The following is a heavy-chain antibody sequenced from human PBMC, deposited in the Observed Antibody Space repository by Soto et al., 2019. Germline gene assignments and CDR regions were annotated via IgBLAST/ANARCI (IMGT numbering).Heavy chain of an antibody. Sequence: GGSLRLSCASSGFTFSTYSMSLVRQAPEKGLEWLSYISSASSTIYYADSVKGRFTISRDNAKNSLYLQMNSLRAEDTAVYYCTRGGRLARGYSGFDYDYWGPGTLVTVSS. J-gene: IGHJ4*02. V-gene: IGHV3-48*01. CDR3: TRGGRLARGYSGFDYDY. CDR2: ISSASSTI. CDR1: GFTFSTYS. D-gene: IGHD5-12*01.